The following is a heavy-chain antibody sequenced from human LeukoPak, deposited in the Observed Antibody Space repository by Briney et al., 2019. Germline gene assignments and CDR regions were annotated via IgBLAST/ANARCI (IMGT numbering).Heavy chain of an antibody. V-gene: IGHV1-18*01. CDR1: GYTFTSYG. CDR3: ARGIAVAGTLYYFDY. CDR2: ISAYNGNT. Sequence: ASVKVSCKASGYTFTSYGISWVRQAPGQGLEWMGWISAYNGNTNYAQKLQGRVTMTTDTSTSTAYIELRSLRSDDTAVYYCARGIAVAGTLYYFDYWGQGTLVTVSS. J-gene: IGHJ4*02. D-gene: IGHD6-19*01.